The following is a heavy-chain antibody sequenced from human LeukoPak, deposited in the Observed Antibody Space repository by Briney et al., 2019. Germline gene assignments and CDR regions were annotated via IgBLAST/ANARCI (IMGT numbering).Heavy chain of an antibody. CDR2: ISATGSST. Sequence: GGSLRLSCAASGFTFSSYAMSWVRQAPGKGLEWVSAISATGSSTFYADYVKGRFTISRDNSKDTLFLQMNSLRAEDTALYYCAKGYVTTGFFDSWGQGTLVTVSS. D-gene: IGHD1-1*01. J-gene: IGHJ4*02. CDR3: AKGYVTTGFFDS. V-gene: IGHV3-23*01. CDR1: GFTFSSYA.